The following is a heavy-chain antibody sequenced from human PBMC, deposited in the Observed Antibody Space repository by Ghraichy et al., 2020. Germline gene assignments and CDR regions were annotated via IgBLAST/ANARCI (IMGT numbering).Heavy chain of an antibody. CDR2: ISYDGSNK. J-gene: IGHJ6*02. CDR1: GFTFSSYA. D-gene: IGHD6-13*01. CDR3: ARQPYSSSWYQRALYGMDV. V-gene: IGHV3-30*04. Sequence: GGSLRLSCAASGFTFSSYAMHWVRQAPGKGLEWVAVISYDGSNKYYADSVKGRFTISRDNSKNTLYLQMNSLRAEDTAVYYCARQPYSSSWYQRALYGMDVWGQGTTVTVSS.